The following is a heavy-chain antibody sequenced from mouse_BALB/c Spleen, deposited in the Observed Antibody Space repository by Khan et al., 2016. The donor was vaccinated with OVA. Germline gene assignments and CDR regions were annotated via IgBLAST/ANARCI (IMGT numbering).Heavy chain of an antibody. D-gene: IGHD1-2*01. CDR2: ISNGGSYT. V-gene: IGHV5-6*01. J-gene: IGHJ3*01. CDR3: ARHRFTTPTAWFAY. CDR1: GFTFSCYG. Sequence: VELVASVGDLVKPGGSLNLSCEASGFTFSCYGMSWLRQTPDTRLEWVATISNGGSYTYFPASVQGRLTIFRHNAKNTLYLQMSSLKSEDTTMYYCARHRFTTPTAWFAYWGQVTLVTVFA.